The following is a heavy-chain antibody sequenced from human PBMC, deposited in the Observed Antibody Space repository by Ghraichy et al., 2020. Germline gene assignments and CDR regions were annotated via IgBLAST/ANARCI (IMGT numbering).Heavy chain of an antibody. Sequence: SETLSLTCGVYGGPLTNYYWSWIRQTPGKGLEWIGEINHSGTTNYNPSLKSRVAISLDTSNNQFFLKLNSVTVADAAVYFCARRSIRSSVVVQPPTRGGFDPWGQGVLVTVSS. J-gene: IGHJ5*02. CDR2: INHSGTT. D-gene: IGHD1-1*01. V-gene: IGHV4-34*01. CDR1: GGPLTNYY. CDR3: ARRSIRSSVVVQPPTRGGFDP.